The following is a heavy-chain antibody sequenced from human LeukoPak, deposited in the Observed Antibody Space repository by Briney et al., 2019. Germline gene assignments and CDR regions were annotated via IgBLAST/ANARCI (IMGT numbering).Heavy chain of an antibody. Sequence: ASVKVSCKASGYTFTGYYMHWVRQAPGQGLEWMGWINPNSGGTNFAHEFQGRGPMTRDTAISTAYMALRGLRSDDTAVYYCARDRSGTGLFDYWSQATLVTVSS. V-gene: IGHV1-2*02. CDR1: GYTFTGYY. D-gene: IGHD1-7*01. CDR2: INPNSGGT. J-gene: IGHJ4*02. CDR3: ARDRSGTGLFDY.